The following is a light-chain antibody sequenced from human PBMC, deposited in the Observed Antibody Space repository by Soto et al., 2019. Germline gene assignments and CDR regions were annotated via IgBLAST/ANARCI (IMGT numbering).Light chain of an antibody. CDR1: SSNMGTNT. CDR3: AAWDGSLNHIL. Sequence: QSVLTQPPSASGTPGQRVTISCSGSSSNMGTNTVNWYQQLPRAAPKLLIYSDNQRPSGVPDRFSGSKSGTSASLAITGLQSEDEADSYCAAWDGSLNHILFGGGTQVTVL. J-gene: IGLJ2*01. V-gene: IGLV1-44*01. CDR2: SDN.